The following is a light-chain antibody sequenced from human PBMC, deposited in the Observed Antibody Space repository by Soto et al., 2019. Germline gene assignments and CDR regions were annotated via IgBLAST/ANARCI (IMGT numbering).Light chain of an antibody. V-gene: IGKV1-5*01. J-gene: IGKJ1*01. CDR3: QQYNSYSGT. CDR1: QSISSW. Sequence: DIQMTQSPSTLSASVGDRVTITCRASQSISSWLAWYQQKPGKAPKLLIYDASSLESGVPSRFSVSGSGTEFTLTISSLQPDEFATYYCQQYNSYSGTFGHGTKVEIK. CDR2: DAS.